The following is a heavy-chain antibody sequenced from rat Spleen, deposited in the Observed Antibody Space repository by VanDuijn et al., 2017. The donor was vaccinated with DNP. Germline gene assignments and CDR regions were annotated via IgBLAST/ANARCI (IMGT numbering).Heavy chain of an antibody. Sequence: EVQLQESGPGLVKPSQSLSLTCSVTGYSITSSYRWNWIRKFPGNKLEWMGSINSAGTTKYNPSLKSRISITRDTSKNQFFLQVNSVTTEDTATHYCARQSGAHYSDYWGPGTMVTVSS. CDR3: ARQSGAHYSDY. CDR2: INSAGTT. V-gene: IGHV3-3*01. CDR1: GYSITSSYR. J-gene: IGHJ1*01. D-gene: IGHD3-1*01.